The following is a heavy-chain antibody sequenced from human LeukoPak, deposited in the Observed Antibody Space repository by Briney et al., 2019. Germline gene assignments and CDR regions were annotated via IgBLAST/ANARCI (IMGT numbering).Heavy chain of an antibody. Sequence: GESLKISCKGSGYSFTSYWIGWVRQMPGKGPEWMGFIYPDDSDTRYSPSFQGQVTFSVDMSIGTAYLQLSGLRASDTAIYYCVRFGLTSSLDYWGQGTPVTVSS. D-gene: IGHD6-13*01. J-gene: IGHJ4*02. CDR1: GYSFTSYW. CDR3: VRFGLTSSLDY. V-gene: IGHV5-51*01. CDR2: IYPDDSDT.